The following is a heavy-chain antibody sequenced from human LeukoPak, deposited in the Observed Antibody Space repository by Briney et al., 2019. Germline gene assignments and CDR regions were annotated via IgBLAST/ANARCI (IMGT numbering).Heavy chain of an antibody. Sequence: PSQTLSLTCTVSGDSISSGDYFWTWIRQPAGKGLEWIGHIYFSGNTTYNPSLKRRLTMSLDTSKNQFSLNLTSVRAPDTAVYCCARGRTLPHPLQVWFDAWGQGTLVTVSS. D-gene: IGHD4-11*01. CDR2: IYFSGNT. V-gene: IGHV4-61*09. CDR3: ARGRTLPHPLQVWFDA. J-gene: IGHJ5*02. CDR1: GDSISSGDYF.